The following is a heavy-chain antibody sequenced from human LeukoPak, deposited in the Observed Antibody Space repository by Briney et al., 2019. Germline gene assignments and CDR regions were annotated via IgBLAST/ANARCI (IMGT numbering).Heavy chain of an antibody. CDR3: ARDQWYYYGSGSYHPQDY. Sequence: GGSLRLSCAASGFTFSDYYMSWIRQAPGKGLEWVAYISSSSSYTNYADSVKGRFTISRDNAKNSLYLQMNRLRAEDTAVYYCARDQWYYYGSGSYHPQDYWGQGTLVTVSS. V-gene: IGHV3-11*06. D-gene: IGHD3-10*01. CDR1: GFTFSDYY. J-gene: IGHJ4*02. CDR2: ISSSSSYT.